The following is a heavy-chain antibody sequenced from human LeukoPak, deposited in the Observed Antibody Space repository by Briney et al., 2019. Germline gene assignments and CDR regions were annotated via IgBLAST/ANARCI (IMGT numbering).Heavy chain of an antibody. V-gene: IGHV3-30*02. D-gene: IGHD3-3*01. CDR1: GFTFSSYG. J-gene: IGHJ4*02. CDR3: AKGSRAYYDFWSGYLDYFDY. CDR2: IRYDGSNK. Sequence: GGSLRLSCAASGFTFSSYGMHWVRQAPGKGLEWVAFIRYDGSNKYYADSVKGRFTISRDNSKNTLYLQMNSLRAEDTAVYYCAKGSRAYYDFWSGYLDYFDYWGQGTLVTVSS.